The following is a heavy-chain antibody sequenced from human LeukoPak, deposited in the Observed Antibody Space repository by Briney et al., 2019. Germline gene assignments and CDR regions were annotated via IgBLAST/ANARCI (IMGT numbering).Heavy chain of an antibody. CDR3: ARREAIPGRVDAFDI. J-gene: IGHJ3*02. CDR1: GGSISPYF. V-gene: IGHV4-59*08. Sequence: SETLSLTCTVSGGSISPYFWSWIRQPPGKGLEWIGYISYSGSTNYNPSLKGRVTISVDTSKNQFSLKLSSVTAADTAVYYCARREAIPGRVDAFDIWGQGTMVTVSS. CDR2: ISYSGST. D-gene: IGHD2-21*01.